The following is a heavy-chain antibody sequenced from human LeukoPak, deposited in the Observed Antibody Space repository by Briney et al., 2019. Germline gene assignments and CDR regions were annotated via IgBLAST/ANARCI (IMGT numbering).Heavy chain of an antibody. J-gene: IGHJ4*02. Sequence: SETLSPTCAVYGGSFSGYYWSWIRQPPGKGLEWIGEINHSGSTNYNPSFKSRVTISVDTSKNQFSLKLSSVTAADTAVYYCARGRGYCSSTSCYAYFDYWGQGTLVTVSS. D-gene: IGHD2-2*01. CDR1: GGSFSGYY. V-gene: IGHV4-34*01. CDR2: INHSGST. CDR3: ARGRGYCSSTSCYAYFDY.